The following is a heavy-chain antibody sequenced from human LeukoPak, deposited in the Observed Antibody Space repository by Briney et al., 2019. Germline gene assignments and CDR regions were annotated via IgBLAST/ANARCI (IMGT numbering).Heavy chain of an antibody. Sequence: PGGSLRLSCAASGFTFSSYVMSWVRQAPGKGLEWVSAISGSGGGTYYVDSVKGRFTISRDNSKNTLYLQTNSLRAEDTAVYYCARRGAAGTYYFDYWGQGTLVTVSS. J-gene: IGHJ4*02. V-gene: IGHV3-23*01. D-gene: IGHD6-13*01. CDR1: GFTFSSYV. CDR3: ARRGAAGTYYFDY. CDR2: ISGSGGGT.